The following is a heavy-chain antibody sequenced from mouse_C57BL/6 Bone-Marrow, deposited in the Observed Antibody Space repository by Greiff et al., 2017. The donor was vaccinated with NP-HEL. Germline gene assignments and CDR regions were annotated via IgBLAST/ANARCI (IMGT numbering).Heavy chain of an antibody. CDR2: IDPEDGDT. J-gene: IGHJ3*01. Sequence: EVQLQQSGAELVRPGASVKLSCTASGFNIKDYYMHWVKQRPEQGLEWIGRIDPEDGDTEYAPKFQGKATMTADTSSNTAYLQLSSLTSGDTAVYYCTPLLRGPTWFAYWGQGTLVTVSA. V-gene: IGHV14-1*01. D-gene: IGHD1-2*01. CDR1: GFNIKDYY. CDR3: TPLLRGPTWFAY.